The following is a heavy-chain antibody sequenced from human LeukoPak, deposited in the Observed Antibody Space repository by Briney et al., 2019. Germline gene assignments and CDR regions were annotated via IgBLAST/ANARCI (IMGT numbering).Heavy chain of an antibody. CDR2: ISGSGGST. J-gene: IGHJ4*02. Sequence: GGSLRLSCAPSGFTFSSYAMSWVRQAPGKGLEWVSAISGSGGSTYYADSVKGRFTISRDNSKNTLYLQMNSLRAEDTAVYYCAKDKLRSSGYYIDYWGQGTLVTVSA. V-gene: IGHV3-23*01. D-gene: IGHD3-22*01. CDR3: AKDKLRSSGYYIDY. CDR1: GFTFSSYA.